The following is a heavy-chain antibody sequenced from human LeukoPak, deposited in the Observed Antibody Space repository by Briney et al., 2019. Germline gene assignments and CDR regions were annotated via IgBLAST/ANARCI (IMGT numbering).Heavy chain of an antibody. CDR3: ARDRVPYGDYGDY. CDR1: GFTFSTYN. CDR2: ISSSSSYI. Sequence: GGSLRLSCAASGFTFSTYNMNWVRQAPGKGLEWVSSISSSSSYIYYADSVKGRFTISRDNAKNSLYLQMNSLRAEDTAVYYCARDRVPYGDYGDYWGQGTLVTVSS. V-gene: IGHV3-21*01. D-gene: IGHD4-17*01. J-gene: IGHJ4*02.